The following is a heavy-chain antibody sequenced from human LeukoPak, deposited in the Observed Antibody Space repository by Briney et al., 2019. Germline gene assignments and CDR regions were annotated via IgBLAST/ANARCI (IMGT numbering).Heavy chain of an antibody. CDR1: GYTFTSYG. J-gene: IGHJ4*02. D-gene: IGHD3-22*01. CDR3: AREDYYYDSSGYPDYYFDY. V-gene: IGHV1-18*01. Sequence: ASVKVSFKASGYTFTSYGSSWVRQAPGQGLDGMGSISAYNGNTNYVQKLQGRVTMTTDTSTSTAYMELRSLGSDDTAVYYCAREDYYYDSSGYPDYYFDYWGQGTLVTVSS. CDR2: ISAYNGNT.